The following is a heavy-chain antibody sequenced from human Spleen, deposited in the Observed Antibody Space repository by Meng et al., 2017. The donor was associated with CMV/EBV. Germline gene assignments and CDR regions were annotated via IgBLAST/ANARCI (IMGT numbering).Heavy chain of an antibody. D-gene: IGHD3-3*01. Sequence: GESLKISCAASGFTFSDHTMNWVRQAPGKGLEWVSYITSSSNTIYYADSVKGRFTISRDNAKNSLYLQMNSLRGEDTAVYYCANPPFGVLYRDYWGQGTLVTVSS. J-gene: IGHJ4*02. CDR1: GFTFSDHT. CDR2: ITSSSNTI. V-gene: IGHV3-48*04. CDR3: ANPPFGVLYRDY.